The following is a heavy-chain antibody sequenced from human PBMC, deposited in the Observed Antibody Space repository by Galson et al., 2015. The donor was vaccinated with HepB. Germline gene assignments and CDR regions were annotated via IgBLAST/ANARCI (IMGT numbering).Heavy chain of an antibody. Sequence: SLRLSCAASGFTFGDYAMSWVRQAPGKGLEWVGFIRSRAYGGTTEYAASVKGRFTISRDDSKSIAYLQMNSLKTEETAVYYCTRDMAMVRGVIIWGQGTLVTVSS. D-gene: IGHD3-10*01. J-gene: IGHJ4*02. CDR3: TRDMAMVRGVII. V-gene: IGHV3-49*04. CDR2: IRSRAYGGTT. CDR1: GFTFGDYA.